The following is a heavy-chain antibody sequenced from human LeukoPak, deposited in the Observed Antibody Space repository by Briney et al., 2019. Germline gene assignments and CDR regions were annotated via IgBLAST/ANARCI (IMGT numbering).Heavy chain of an antibody. V-gene: IGHV4-59*01. D-gene: IGHD4-11*01. Sequence: PSETLSLTCTVSGGSISSYYWSWIRQPPGKGLEWIGYIYYSGSTNYNPSLKSRVTISVDTSKNQFSLKLSSVTAADTAVYYCARGHIDYPFDYWGQGTLVTVSS. CDR3: ARGHIDYPFDY. CDR2: IYYSGST. CDR1: GGSISSYY. J-gene: IGHJ4*02.